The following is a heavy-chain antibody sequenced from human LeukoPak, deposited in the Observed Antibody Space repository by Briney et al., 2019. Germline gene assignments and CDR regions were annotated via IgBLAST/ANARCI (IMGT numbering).Heavy chain of an antibody. CDR3: ARDHGVRADAFDI. D-gene: IGHD3-16*02. J-gene: IGHJ3*02. CDR2: ISAYNGNT. V-gene: IGHV1-18*01. Sequence: GASVRVSCKAPGDIFNSFALNWVRQAPGQGLEWMGWISAYNGNTNYAQKLQGRVTMTTDTSTSTAYMELRSLRSDDTAVYYCARDHGVRADAFDIWGQGTMVTVSS. CDR1: GDIFNSFA.